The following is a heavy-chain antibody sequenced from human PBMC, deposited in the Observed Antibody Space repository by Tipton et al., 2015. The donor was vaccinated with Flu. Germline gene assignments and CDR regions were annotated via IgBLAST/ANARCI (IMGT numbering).Heavy chain of an antibody. Sequence: TLSLTCTVSGGSISSYYWSWIRQPPGKGLEWIGYIYYSGSTNYNPSLKSRVTMSVDTSKNQFSLNLSSVTAADTAVYYCARSHYGSGAYYFDYWGQGTLVTVSS. CDR2: IYYSGST. CDR1: GGSISSYY. V-gene: IGHV4-59*12. J-gene: IGHJ4*02. CDR3: ARSHYGSGAYYFDY. D-gene: IGHD3-10*01.